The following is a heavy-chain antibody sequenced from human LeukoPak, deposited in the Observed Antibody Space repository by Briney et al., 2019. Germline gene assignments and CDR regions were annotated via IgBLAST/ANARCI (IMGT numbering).Heavy chain of an antibody. CDR3: ARDRDQLLLSWFDP. Sequence: GASVKVSCKASGYTFTSYGISWVRQAPGQGLEWMGWISAYNGNTNYVQKLQGRVTMTTDTSTSTAYMELRSLRSDDTAVYYCARDRDQLLLSWFDPWGQGTLVTVSS. CDR2: ISAYNGNT. V-gene: IGHV1-18*01. CDR1: GYTFTSYG. D-gene: IGHD2-2*01. J-gene: IGHJ5*02.